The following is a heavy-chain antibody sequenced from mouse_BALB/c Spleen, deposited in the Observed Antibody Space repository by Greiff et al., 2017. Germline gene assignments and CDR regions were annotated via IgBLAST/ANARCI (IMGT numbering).Heavy chain of an antibody. CDR3: TRYPYYAMDY. J-gene: IGHJ4*01. V-gene: IGHV1-15*01. CDR1: GYTFTDYE. Sequence: QVHVKQSGAELVRPGASVTLSCKASGYTFTDYEMHWVKQTPVHGLEWIGAIDPETGGTAYNQKFKGKATLTADKSSSTAYMELRSLTSEDSAVYYCTRYPYYAMDYWGQGTSVTVSS. CDR2: IDPETGGT.